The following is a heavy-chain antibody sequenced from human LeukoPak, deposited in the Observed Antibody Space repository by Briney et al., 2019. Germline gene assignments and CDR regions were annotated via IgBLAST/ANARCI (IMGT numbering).Heavy chain of an antibody. Sequence: SETLSLTCAVSGGSFSGYYWSWIRQPPGKGLEWIGEINHSGSTNYNPSLKSRVTISVDTSKNQFSLKLSSVTAADTAVYYCARALPPRGYSGYGVDYWGQGTLVTVSS. V-gene: IGHV4-34*01. CDR3: ARALPPRGYSGYGVDY. CDR1: GGSFSGYY. D-gene: IGHD5-12*01. CDR2: INHSGST. J-gene: IGHJ4*02.